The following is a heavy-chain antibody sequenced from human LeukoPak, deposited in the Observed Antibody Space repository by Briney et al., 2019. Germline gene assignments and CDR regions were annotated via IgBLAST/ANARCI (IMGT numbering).Heavy chain of an antibody. CDR1: GFTVRTNY. Sequence: GGSLRLSCAVSGFTVRTNYISWVRQVPGKGLEWVSVIYSSGGKHYADSVKGRFRISRDEGTNTVYLQMNSQGVGDTALYYCARGDSSSYFTYFFVHWGQGTPVTVSS. CDR3: ARGDSSSYFTYFFVH. CDR2: IYSSGGK. D-gene: IGHD5-12*01. J-gene: IGHJ4*02. V-gene: IGHV3-53*01.